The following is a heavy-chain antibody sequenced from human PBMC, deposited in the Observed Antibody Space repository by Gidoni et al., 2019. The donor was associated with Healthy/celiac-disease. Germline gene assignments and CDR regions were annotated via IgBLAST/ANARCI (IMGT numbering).Heavy chain of an antibody. J-gene: IGHJ6*02. V-gene: IGHV3-30-3*01. D-gene: IGHD3-10*01. CDR2: ISYDGSNK. CDR3: ARDTSYGNRYYYYYGMDV. CDR1: GFTFSSYA. Sequence: QVQLVESGGGVVQPGRSLRLSCAASGFTFSSYAMHWVRQAPGKGLEWVAVISYDGSNKYYADSVKGRFTISRDNSKNTLYLQMNSLRAEDTAVYYCARDTSYGNRYYYYYGMDVWGQGTTVTVSS.